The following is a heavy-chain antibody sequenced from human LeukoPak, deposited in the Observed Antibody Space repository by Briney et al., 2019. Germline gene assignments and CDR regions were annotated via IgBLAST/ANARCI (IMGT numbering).Heavy chain of an antibody. CDR3: GLYYYGSGSYPNYFDY. V-gene: IGHV4-61*02. Sequence: SETLSLTCTVSGASISSGNDYWSWIRQPARKGLEWIGRVYTGGSTNYNPSLKSRVTISVDTSKNQFSLKLSSVTAADTAVYYCGLYYYGSGSYPNYFDYWGQGTLVTVSS. CDR2: VYTGGST. J-gene: IGHJ4*02. D-gene: IGHD3-10*01. CDR1: GASISSGNDY.